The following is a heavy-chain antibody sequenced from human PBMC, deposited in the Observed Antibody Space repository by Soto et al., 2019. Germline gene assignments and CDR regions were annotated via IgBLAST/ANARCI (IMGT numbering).Heavy chain of an antibody. Sequence: SETLSLSCTVSGGSISSSRYYWGWIRQPPGKGLEWIGSIYYSGSTYYNPSLKSRVNISVDTSKNQFSLKLSSVTAADTAVYYCEAQLDYYYYGMDVWGQGTTVT. J-gene: IGHJ6*02. CDR3: EAQLDYYYYGMDV. D-gene: IGHD6-6*01. V-gene: IGHV4-39*01. CDR1: GGSISSSRYY. CDR2: IYYSGST.